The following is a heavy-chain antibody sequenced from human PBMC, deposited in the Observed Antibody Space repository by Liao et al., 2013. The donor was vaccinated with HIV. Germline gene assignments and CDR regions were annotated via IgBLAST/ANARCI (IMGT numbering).Heavy chain of an antibody. CDR2: IYTSGST. J-gene: IGHJ4*02. CDR3: ASEGYCSSTSCWDHYFDY. CDR1: GGSISSYY. V-gene: IGHV4-4*07. D-gene: IGHD2-2*01. Sequence: QLRLQESGPGLVKPSETLSLTCSVSGGSISSYYWSWIRQPAGKGLEWIGRIYTSGSTNYNPSLKSRVTMSVDTSKNQFSLKLSSVTAADTAVYYCASEGYCSSTSCWDHYFDYWGQGTLVTVSS.